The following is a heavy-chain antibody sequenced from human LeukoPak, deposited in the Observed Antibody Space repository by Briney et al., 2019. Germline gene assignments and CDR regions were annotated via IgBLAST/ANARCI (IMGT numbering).Heavy chain of an antibody. J-gene: IGHJ6*02. CDR2: ISGSGGST. Sequence: PGGSLRLSCAASGFTFSSYAMSWVRQAPGRGLEWVSAISGSGGSTYYADSVKGRFTISRDNAKNSLYLQMNSLRAEDTAVYYCASIGSGPPEYGMDVWGQGTTVTVSS. CDR3: ASIGSGPPEYGMDV. V-gene: IGHV3-23*01. CDR1: GFTFSSYA. D-gene: IGHD6-19*01.